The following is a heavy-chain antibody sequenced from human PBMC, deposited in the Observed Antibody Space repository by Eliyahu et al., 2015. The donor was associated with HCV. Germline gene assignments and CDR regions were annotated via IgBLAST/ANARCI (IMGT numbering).Heavy chain of an antibody. V-gene: IGHV3-21*01. D-gene: IGHD4-11*01. J-gene: IGHJ2*01. CDR2: ISGSGTSI. Sequence: EVQLVESGGGLVKPGGSLRLSCAASGFTFITSTMNWVRQAPGRGVXWVSFISGSGTSIYYADSVKGRFTVSRDNAKGSLYLQMDSLTAGDTAVYYCARSGSTDSFHYWYFDLWGRGTRVTVSS. CDR3: ARSGSTDSFHYWYFDL. CDR1: GFTFITST.